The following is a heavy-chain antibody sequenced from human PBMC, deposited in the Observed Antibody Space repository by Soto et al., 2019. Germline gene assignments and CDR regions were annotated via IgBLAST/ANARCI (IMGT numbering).Heavy chain of an antibody. D-gene: IGHD3-3*01. CDR1: GGSLSSGDFY. CDR3: AQSGYDFWSGYYTSGSEYGMDV. CDR2: IYYSGST. Sequence: PSETLSPTFTVSGGSLSSGDFYWGWIRQPPGKGLEWIGFIYYSGSTYYNPSLKSRVTISVDTSKNQFSLKLSSVTAADTAVYYCAQSGYDFWSGYYTSGSEYGMDVWGQGTTVTVSS. J-gene: IGHJ6*02. V-gene: IGHV4-30-4*01.